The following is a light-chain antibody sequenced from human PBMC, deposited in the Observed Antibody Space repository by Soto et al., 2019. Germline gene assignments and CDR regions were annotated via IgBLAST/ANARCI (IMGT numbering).Light chain of an antibody. V-gene: IGKV3-15*01. CDR3: QQYGSSPGT. J-gene: IGKJ1*01. CDR2: AAS. Sequence: EIVMTQSPATLPVSPGERATLSCRASQSVSTNLAWYQQKPGQAPRLLIYAASTRATGIPARFSGSGSGTDFTLTISRLEPEDFAVYYCQQYGSSPGTLGQGTKVDIK. CDR1: QSVSTN.